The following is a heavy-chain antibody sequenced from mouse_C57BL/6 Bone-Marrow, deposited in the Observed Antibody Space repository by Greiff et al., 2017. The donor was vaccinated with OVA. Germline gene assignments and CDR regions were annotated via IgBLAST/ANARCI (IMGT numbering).Heavy chain of an antibody. CDR2: INPYNGGT. J-gene: IGHJ4*01. CDR3: ARWITTAMDY. V-gene: IGHV1-19*01. CDR1: GYTFTDYY. Sequence: VQLQQSGPVLVKPGASVKMSCKASGYTFTDYYMNWVKQSHGKSLEWIGVINPYNGGTSYNQKFKGKATLTVDKSSSTAYMELNSLTSEDSAVYYCARWITTAMDYWGQGTSVTVSS. D-gene: IGHD1-1*01.